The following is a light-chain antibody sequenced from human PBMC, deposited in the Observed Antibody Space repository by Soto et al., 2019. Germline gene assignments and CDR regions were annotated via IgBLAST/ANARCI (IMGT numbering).Light chain of an antibody. Sequence: DIQVTQSPSSLSASVGDRVTITCRASQDTKNYLNWYQRKPGTAPRLLIYAASNLHSGVPSTFSASGSGTDFALNISSLQADDFGTYYCQQGFSLPWTFGQGTKVDIK. CDR1: QDTKNY. V-gene: IGKV1-39*01. CDR2: AAS. J-gene: IGKJ1*01. CDR3: QQGFSLPWT.